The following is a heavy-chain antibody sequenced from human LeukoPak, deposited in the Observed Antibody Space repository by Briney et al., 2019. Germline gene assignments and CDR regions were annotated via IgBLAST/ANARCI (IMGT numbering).Heavy chain of an antibody. V-gene: IGHV4-39*07. Sequence: SETLSLTCTVSGGSISSSSYYWGWIRQPPGKGLEWIGSIYYSGSTYYNPSLKSRVTISVDTSKNQFSLKLSSVTAADTAVYYCARINYGDYWGQGTLVTVSS. CDR3: ARINYGDY. CDR2: IYYSGST. CDR1: GGSISSSSYY. J-gene: IGHJ4*02.